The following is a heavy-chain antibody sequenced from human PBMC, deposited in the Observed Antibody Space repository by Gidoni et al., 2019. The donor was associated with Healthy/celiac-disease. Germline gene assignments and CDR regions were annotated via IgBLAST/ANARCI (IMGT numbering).Heavy chain of an antibody. J-gene: IGHJ5*02. CDR2: IKSKTGGGTT. D-gene: IGHD3-10*01. Sequence: EVQLVESGGGLVKPGGSLRLSCAASGFTFSNAWMSWVRQAPGKGLEWVGRIKSKTGGGTTDYAAPVKGRFTISRDDSKNTLYLQMNSLKTEDTAVYYCTTAMVRGVKYNWFDPWGQGTLVTVSS. CDR3: TTAMVRGVKYNWFDP. CDR1: GFTFSNAW. V-gene: IGHV3-15*01.